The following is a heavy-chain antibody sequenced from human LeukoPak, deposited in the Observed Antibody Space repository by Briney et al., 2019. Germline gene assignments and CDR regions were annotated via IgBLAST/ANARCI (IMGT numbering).Heavy chain of an antibody. V-gene: IGHV1-2*02. CDR2: INPNSGGT. CDR3: ARGHPGDYSHFDY. D-gene: IGHD4-17*01. Sequence: ASVKVSCKASGYSFTDKYMHWVRQAPGQGLEWMGWINPNSGGTNYAQKFQGRVTMTRNTSISTAYMELSSLRSEDTAVYYCARGHPGDYSHFDYWGQGTLVTASS. J-gene: IGHJ4*02. CDR1: GYSFTDKY.